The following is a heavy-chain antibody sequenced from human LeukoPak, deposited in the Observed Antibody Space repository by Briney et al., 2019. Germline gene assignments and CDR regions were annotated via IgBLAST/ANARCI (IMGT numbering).Heavy chain of an antibody. CDR1: GFTYSSYW. CDR2: IKQDGSEK. Sequence: PGGSLRLSCAASGFTYSSYWMSWVRQAPGKGLEWVANIKQDGSEKYYVDSVKGRFTISRDNAKNSLYLQMNSLRAEDTAVYYCASVRFLEWLFLYFDYWGQGTLVTVSS. CDR3: ASVRFLEWLFLYFDY. D-gene: IGHD3-3*01. J-gene: IGHJ4*02. V-gene: IGHV3-7*01.